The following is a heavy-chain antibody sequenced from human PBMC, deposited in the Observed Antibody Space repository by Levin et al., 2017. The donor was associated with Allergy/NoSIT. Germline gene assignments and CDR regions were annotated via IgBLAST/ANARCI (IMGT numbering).Heavy chain of an antibody. D-gene: IGHD6-13*01. CDR1: GGSFSGYY. CDR2: INHSGST. Sequence: SETLSLTCAVYGGSFSGYYWSWIRQPPGKGLEWIGEINHSGSTNYNPSLKSRVTISVDTSKNQFSLKLSSVTAADTAVYYCAKIGSGGRRGAAGTVYYYDGMDVWGQGTTVTVSS. V-gene: IGHV4-34*01. J-gene: IGHJ6*02. CDR3: AKIGSGGRRGAAGTVYYYDGMDV.